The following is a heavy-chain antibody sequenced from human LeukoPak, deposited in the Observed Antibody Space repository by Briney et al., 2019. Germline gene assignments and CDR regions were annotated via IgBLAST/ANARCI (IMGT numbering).Heavy chain of an antibody. V-gene: IGHV3-21*01. J-gene: IGHJ6*03. Sequence: GGSLRLSCAASGFTFSNYSMNWVRQAPGKGLEWVSSISSSTSYIYYADSVKGRFTISRDNAKNSLYLQMNSLRAEDTAVYYCARRGYYYGSGSYYNRGRYYYMDVWGKGTTVTVSS. CDR3: ARRGYYYGSGSYYNRGRYYYMDV. D-gene: IGHD3-10*01. CDR1: GFTFSNYS. CDR2: ISSSTSYI.